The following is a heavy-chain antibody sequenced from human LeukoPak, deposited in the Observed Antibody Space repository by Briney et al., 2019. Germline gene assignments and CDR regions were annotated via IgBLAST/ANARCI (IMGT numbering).Heavy chain of an antibody. V-gene: IGHV3-23*01. D-gene: IGHD3-22*01. CDR3: AKGYYSDSSGYYSRGAFDF. CDR1: GFTFSIYA. Sequence: GGSLRLSCATSGFTFSIYAMSWVRQAPGKGLEWVSGISVSGGTTYYADSVKGRFTISRDNTKNTLYLQMNNLRAEDTAVYYCAKGYYSDSSGYYSRGAFDFWGQGTMVTVSS. CDR2: ISVSGGTT. J-gene: IGHJ3*01.